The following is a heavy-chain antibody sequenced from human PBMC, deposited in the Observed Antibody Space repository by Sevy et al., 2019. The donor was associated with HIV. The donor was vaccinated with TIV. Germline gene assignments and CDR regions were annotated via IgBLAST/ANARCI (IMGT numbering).Heavy chain of an antibody. J-gene: IGHJ4*02. CDR1: RFTFSSYA. CDR3: AGIFGDLFDY. CDR2: ITGSGGST. V-gene: IGHV3-23*01. Sequence: GGSLRLSCAASRFTFSSYAMSWVRQAPGKGLEWVSDITGSGGSTYYADSVKGRFTISRDNSKNTLYLQMNSLRAEDTAVYYCAGIFGDLFDYWGQGTLVTV. D-gene: IGHD3-3*01.